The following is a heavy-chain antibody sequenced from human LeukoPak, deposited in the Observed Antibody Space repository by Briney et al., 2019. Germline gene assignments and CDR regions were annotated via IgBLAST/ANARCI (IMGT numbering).Heavy chain of an antibody. D-gene: IGHD1-1*01. CDR1: RFTFSSYA. CDR3: VKTSEGNWNDPDYYYYYGMDV. J-gene: IGHJ6*04. V-gene: IGHV3-64D*06. Sequence: PGGSLRLSCSASRFTFSSYAMHWVRQAPGKGLEYVSAISSNGGSTYYADSVKGRFTISRDNSKNTLYLQMSSLRAEDTAVYYCVKTSEGNWNDPDYYYYYGMDVWGKGTTVTVSS. CDR2: ISSNGGST.